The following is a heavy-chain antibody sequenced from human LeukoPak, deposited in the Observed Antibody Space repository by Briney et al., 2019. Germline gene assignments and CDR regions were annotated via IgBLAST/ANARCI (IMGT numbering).Heavy chain of an antibody. Sequence: ASVKVSCKASGYTFTGYYMHWVRQAPGQGLEWMGWINPNSGGTNYAQKFQGRVTVTRDTSISTAYMELSRLRSDDTAVYYCARGAAASWSGYDNWFDPWGQGTLVTVSS. CDR3: ARGAAASWSGYDNWFDP. CDR1: GYTFTGYY. CDR2: INPNSGGT. V-gene: IGHV1-2*02. J-gene: IGHJ5*02. D-gene: IGHD3-3*01.